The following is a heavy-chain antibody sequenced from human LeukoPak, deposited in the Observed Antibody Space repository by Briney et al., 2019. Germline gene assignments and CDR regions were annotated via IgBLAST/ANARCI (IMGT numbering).Heavy chain of an antibody. CDR1: GFTFSSYA. V-gene: IGHV3-23*01. J-gene: IGHJ4*02. Sequence: QPGGSLRLSCAASGFTFSSYAMSWVRQAPGKGLEWVSAISGSGRSTDYADSVKGRFTISRDNSKNTLYLQMNSLRAGDTAVYYCAKVIREVDMSYDYWGQGALVTVSS. D-gene: IGHD5-24*01. CDR3: AKVIREVDMSYDY. CDR2: ISGSGRST.